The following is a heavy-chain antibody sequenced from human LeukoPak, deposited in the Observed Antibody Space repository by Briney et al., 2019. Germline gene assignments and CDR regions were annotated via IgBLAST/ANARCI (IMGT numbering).Heavy chain of an antibody. D-gene: IGHD3-10*01. J-gene: IGHJ6*03. CDR3: AKDGGVRGPDYYYYMDV. CDR1: GFTISSYG. CDR2: IRYDGSYK. V-gene: IGHV3-30*02. Sequence: QSGGSLRLSCVVSGFTISSYGMHWVRQAPGKGLEWVAFIRYDGSYKKYADSVKGRFTISRDNSRNTLYLQMNSLRAEDTAVYYCAKDGGVRGPDYYYYMDVWGKETTVTISS.